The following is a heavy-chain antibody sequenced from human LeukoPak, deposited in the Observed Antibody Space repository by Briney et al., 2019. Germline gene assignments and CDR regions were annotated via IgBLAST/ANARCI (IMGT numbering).Heavy chain of an antibody. CDR3: ARNLIPGQLLVNF. V-gene: IGHV4-59*01. D-gene: IGHD6-13*01. CDR1: GGSISNYY. J-gene: IGHJ4*02. CDR2: IYYTGST. Sequence: SETLSLTCTISGGSISNYYWNWIRQPPGKGLEWIGYIYYTGSTNYNPSLKSRVTMSVDTSKNQFSLNLKSVTPEDTAVYYCARNLIPGQLLVNFWGQGILVTVSS.